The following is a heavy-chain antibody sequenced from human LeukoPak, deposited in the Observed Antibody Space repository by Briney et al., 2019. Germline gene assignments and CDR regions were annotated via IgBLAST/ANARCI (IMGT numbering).Heavy chain of an antibody. J-gene: IGHJ4*02. CDR1: GGSISSGGYS. CDR2: IYHSGST. Sequence: TSETLSLTCAVSGGSISSGGYSWSWIRQPPGKGLEWIGYIYHSGSTYYNPSLKSRVTISVDRSKNQFSLKLSSVTAADTAAYYCARDREAAAGYIDYWGQGTLVTVSS. V-gene: IGHV4-30-2*01. CDR3: ARDREAAAGYIDY. D-gene: IGHD6-13*01.